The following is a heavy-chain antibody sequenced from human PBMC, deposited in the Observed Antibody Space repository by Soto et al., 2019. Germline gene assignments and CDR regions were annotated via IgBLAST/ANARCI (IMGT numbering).Heavy chain of an antibody. V-gene: IGHV4-59*01. CDR3: ARENYYALDY. J-gene: IGHJ4*02. CDR1: SGSISSYN. Sequence: PSETLSLTCTFSSGSISSYNWNWVRQPPGKGLEWIGFINYSGSTHYNPSLKSRVTISLDTSKNQFSLKLSSVTAADTAVYYCARENYYALDYWGPGTLVTVSS. CDR2: INYSGST. D-gene: IGHD3-10*01.